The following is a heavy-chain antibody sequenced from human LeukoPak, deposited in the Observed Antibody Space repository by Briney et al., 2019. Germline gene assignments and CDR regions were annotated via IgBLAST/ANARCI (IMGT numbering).Heavy chain of an antibody. Sequence: ASVKVSCKASGGTFSIYAISWVRQAPGQGLEWMGGITPIFGTANYAQKFQGRVTITADESTSTGYMELSSLRSEDTAVYYCARRLTGEGYYYYYMDVWGKGTTVTVSS. D-gene: IGHD3-10*01. CDR3: ARRLTGEGYYYYYMDV. V-gene: IGHV1-69*01. CDR1: GGTFSIYA. J-gene: IGHJ6*03. CDR2: ITPIFGTA.